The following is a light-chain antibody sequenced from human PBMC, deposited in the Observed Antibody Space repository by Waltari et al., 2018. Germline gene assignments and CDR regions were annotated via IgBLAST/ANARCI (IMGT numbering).Light chain of an antibody. CDR2: FGS. Sequence: EIVMTQSPVTVSVSPGEGVTLSCTASESVGTDVAWYRHKPGQPPRLLIYFGSTRATGVPARISGSGSGRDFSLTISSLESEDFAFYYCQQSRQWPRRTFGQGTKLE. CDR3: QQSRQWPRRT. J-gene: IGKJ2*01. V-gene: IGKV3D-15*01. CDR1: ESVGTD.